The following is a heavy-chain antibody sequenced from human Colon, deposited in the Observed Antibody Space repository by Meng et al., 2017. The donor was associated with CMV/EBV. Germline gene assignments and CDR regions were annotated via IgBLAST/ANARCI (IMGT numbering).Heavy chain of an antibody. CDR3: TRDRRY. J-gene: IGHJ4*02. CDR1: GGSFTSNG. V-gene: IGHV1-69*15. CDR2: IIPIFGAP. Sequence: QVQLVQSGAEVKRPGFSVNVSCKPSGGSFTSNGVNWVRQAPGQGLEWMGSIIPIFGAPNYAQKFQGRLSITADESTTTAYLELSGLTSDDTAVYYCTRDRRYWGQGTLVTVSS.